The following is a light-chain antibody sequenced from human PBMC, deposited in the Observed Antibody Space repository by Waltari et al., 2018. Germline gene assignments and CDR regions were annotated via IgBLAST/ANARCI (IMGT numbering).Light chain of an antibody. V-gene: IGKV1-39*01. CDR1: QSISTY. CDR3: QQSSTAPRT. J-gene: IGKJ1*01. CDR2: SAS. Sequence: DLQLTQSPSSLSASVGDRVTITCRASQSISTYLNWYQHNSGTAPKLLIYSASTLESGVPSRFSGSGSGTDFTLTISSLRPEDFATYYCQQSSTAPRTFGPGTKV.